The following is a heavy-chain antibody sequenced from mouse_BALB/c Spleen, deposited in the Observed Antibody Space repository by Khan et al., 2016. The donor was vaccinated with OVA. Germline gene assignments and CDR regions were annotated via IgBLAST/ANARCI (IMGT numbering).Heavy chain of an antibody. CDR3: ARSGTISTVVITDFDY. CDR2: IKYSGST. Sequence: EVQLQESGPGLVKPSQSLSLTCTVTGYSITSDYAWNWIRQFPGNKLEWMGYIKYSGSTSYNPSLKSRFSITRNTSKNQFFLQLRSVTTEDTATYYCARSGTISTVVITDFDYWGRGTTLTVSS. CDR1: GYSITSDYA. J-gene: IGHJ2*01. D-gene: IGHD1-1*01. V-gene: IGHV3-2*02.